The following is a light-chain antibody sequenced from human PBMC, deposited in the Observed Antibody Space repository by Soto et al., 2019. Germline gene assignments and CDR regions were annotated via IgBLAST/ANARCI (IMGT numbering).Light chain of an antibody. CDR2: KAS. CDR3: QQYNSYPWT. V-gene: IGKV1-5*03. Sequence: DIQRTQSPSTLSASVGDRVTITCRASQSISSWLAWYQQKPGKAPKLLIYKASSLESGVPSRFSGSGSGTEFTLTISSLQPDDFATYYCQQYNSYPWTCGQGTKGDI. J-gene: IGKJ1*01. CDR1: QSISSW.